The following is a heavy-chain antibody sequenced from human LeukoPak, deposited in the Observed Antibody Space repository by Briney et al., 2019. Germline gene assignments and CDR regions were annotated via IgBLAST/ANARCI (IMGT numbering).Heavy chain of an antibody. CDR3: VRWSGTYPLYYLDY. D-gene: IGHD1-26*01. Sequence: PGGSLRLSCATSGYTFSSHGLHGVRQAPGKGLEGVASIRHDGGDKYYSESVKGRFTISKDNTKNRLFLYMNSLRPEDTAVYYCVRWSGTYPLYYLDYWGQGTLVTVSS. V-gene: IGHV3-30*02. CDR2: IRHDGGDK. CDR1: GYTFSSHG. J-gene: IGHJ4*02.